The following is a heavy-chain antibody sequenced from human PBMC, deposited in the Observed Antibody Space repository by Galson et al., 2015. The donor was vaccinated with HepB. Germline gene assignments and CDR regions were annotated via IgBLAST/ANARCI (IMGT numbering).Heavy chain of an antibody. J-gene: IGHJ1*01. CDR3: APSSGWPEYFRH. CDR1: GFTLSSFA. CDR2: ISGNGGST. V-gene: IGHV3-23*01. Sequence: SLRLSCAASGFTLSSFAMTWVRQAPGKGLEWVSAISGNGGSTYYADSVKGRFTISRDNSKNTLYLQMNSLRAEDTAVYYCAPSSGWPEYFRHWGQGTLVTVSS. D-gene: IGHD6-19*01.